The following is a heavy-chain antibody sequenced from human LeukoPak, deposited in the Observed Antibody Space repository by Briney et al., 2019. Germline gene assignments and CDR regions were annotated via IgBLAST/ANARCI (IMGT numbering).Heavy chain of an antibody. V-gene: IGHV3-30*02. CDR3: AKDILRDRWFGES. CDR2: IRYEGTSK. D-gene: IGHD3-10*01. J-gene: IGHJ5*02. CDR1: GFTFSSYG. Sequence: GGSLRLSCAASGFTFSSYGMHWVRQAPDKGLEWVASIRYEGTSKYYADSVKGRFTISRDNSKNTLYLQMDSLRAEDTAVYYCAKDILRDRWFGESWGQGTLVTVSS.